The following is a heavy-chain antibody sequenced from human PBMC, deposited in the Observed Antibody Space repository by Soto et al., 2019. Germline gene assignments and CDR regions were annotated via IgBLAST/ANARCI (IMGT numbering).Heavy chain of an antibody. CDR1: GGSISSGGYY. V-gene: IGHV4-31*03. D-gene: IGHD2-15*01. CDR3: ARTGSSYCSGGSCYSSGPYYFDY. Sequence: SETLSLTCTVSGGSISSGGYYWSWIRQHPGKGLEWIGYIYYSGSTYYNPSLKSRVTISVDTSKNQFSLKLSSVTAADTAVYYCARTGSSYCSGGSCYSSGPYYFDYWGQGTLVTVSS. CDR2: IYYSGST. J-gene: IGHJ4*02.